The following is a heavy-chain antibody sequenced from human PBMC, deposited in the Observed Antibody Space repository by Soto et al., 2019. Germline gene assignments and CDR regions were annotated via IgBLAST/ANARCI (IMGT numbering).Heavy chain of an antibody. V-gene: IGHV4-34*01. D-gene: IGHD5-12*01. Sequence: QVQLQQWGAGLLKPSETLSLTFAVNGGSLTGYYWSLIRQPPGKGLEWIGEIKDGGVTNYSPSLKSRVTMSADTSKTQFSLNLNSVTAADTAVYYCARGQEGVVATHWDQGTLVTVSS. J-gene: IGHJ4*02. CDR3: ARGQEGVVATH. CDR1: GGSLTGYY. CDR2: IKDGGVT.